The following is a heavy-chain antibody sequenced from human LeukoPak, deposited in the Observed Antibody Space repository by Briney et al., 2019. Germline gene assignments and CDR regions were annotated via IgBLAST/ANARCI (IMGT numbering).Heavy chain of an antibody. Sequence: GASVKVSCKASGGTFSSYAISWVRQAPGQGLEWMGIINPSGGSTSYAQKFQGRVTMTRDTSTSTVYMELSSLRSEDTAVYYCAREGCGGDCYHSDFQHWGQGTLVTVSS. CDR2: INPSGGST. CDR3: AREGCGGDCYHSDFQH. V-gene: IGHV1-46*01. J-gene: IGHJ1*01. CDR1: GGTFSSYA. D-gene: IGHD2-21*02.